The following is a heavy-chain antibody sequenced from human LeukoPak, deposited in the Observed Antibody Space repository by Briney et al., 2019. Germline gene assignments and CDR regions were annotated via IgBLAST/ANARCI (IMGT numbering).Heavy chain of an antibody. V-gene: IGHV3-30-3*01. CDR3: SAYQHP. CDR2: ISYDGSNK. J-gene: IGHJ5*02. CDR1: GFIFSSYA. Sequence: PGGSLRLSCAASGFIFSSYAMHWVRQAPGKGLEWVAVISYDGSNKYYADSVKGRFTISRDNSKNTLYLQMNSLRAEDTAVYYCSAYQHPWGQGTLVTVSS. D-gene: IGHD2-2*01.